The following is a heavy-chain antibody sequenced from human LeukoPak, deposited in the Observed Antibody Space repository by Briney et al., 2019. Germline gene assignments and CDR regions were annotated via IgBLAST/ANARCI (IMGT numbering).Heavy chain of an antibody. J-gene: IGHJ4*02. CDR3: ARGASGYSYG. CDR1: GGSTSSYY. D-gene: IGHD5-18*01. Sequence: SETLSLTCTVSGGSTSSYYWSWIRQPPGKGLEWIGYIYYSGSTNYNPSLKSRVTISIDTSKNQFSLNLSSVTAADTAVYYCARGASGYSYGWGQGTLVTVSS. V-gene: IGHV4-59*01. CDR2: IYYSGST.